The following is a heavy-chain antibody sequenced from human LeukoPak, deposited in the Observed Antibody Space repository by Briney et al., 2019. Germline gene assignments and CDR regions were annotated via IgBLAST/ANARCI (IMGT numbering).Heavy chain of an antibody. CDR1: GFTFSTFA. D-gene: IGHD5-18*01. J-gene: IGHJ6*03. Sequence: GGSLRLSCVASGFTFSTFALIWVRQPPGKGLEWVSYISSSGSTIYYADSVKGRFTISRDNAKNSLYLQMNSLRAEDTAVYYCAREGEQLWLPYYYYYMDVWGKGTTVTVSS. CDR3: AREGEQLWLPYYYYYMDV. V-gene: IGHV3-48*03. CDR2: ISSSGSTI.